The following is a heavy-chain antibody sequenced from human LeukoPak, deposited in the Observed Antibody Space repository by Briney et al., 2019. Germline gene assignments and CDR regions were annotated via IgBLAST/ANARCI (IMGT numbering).Heavy chain of an antibody. CDR2: ICYSGST. Sequence: SETLSLTCTVSGGSISSSSYYWGWIRQPPGKGLEWIGSICYSGSTYYNPSLKSRVTISVDTSKNQFSLKLSSVTAADTAVYYCARTGYSSGPHWGQGTLVTVSS. CDR3: ARTGYSSGPH. J-gene: IGHJ4*02. V-gene: IGHV4-39*07. D-gene: IGHD5-18*01. CDR1: GGSISSSSYY.